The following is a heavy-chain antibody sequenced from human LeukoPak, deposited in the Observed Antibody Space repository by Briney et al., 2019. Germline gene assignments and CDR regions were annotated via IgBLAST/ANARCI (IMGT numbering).Heavy chain of an antibody. CDR1: GFNFSSYG. J-gene: IGHJ6*02. CDR3: ARDLYPKISSWYYYGMDV. V-gene: IGHV3-30*03. Sequence: GRSLRLSCAASGFNFSSYGMHWVRQAPGKGLAGVALISFDGNNIHYGDSVKGRFTISRDNSKNTLYLQVNSLRVEDTAVYYCARDLYPKISSWYYYGMDVWGQGTTVTVSS. D-gene: IGHD6-13*01. CDR2: ISFDGNNI.